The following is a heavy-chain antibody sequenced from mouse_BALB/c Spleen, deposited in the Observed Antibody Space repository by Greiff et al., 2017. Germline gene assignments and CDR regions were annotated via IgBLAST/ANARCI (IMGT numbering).Heavy chain of an antibody. CDR3: ARITGS. CDR1: GFNIKDTY. CDR2: IDPANGNT. V-gene: IGHV14-3*02. Sequence: VQLKESGAELVKPGASVKLSCTASGFNIKDTYMHWVKQRPEQGLEWIGRIDPANGNTKYDPKFQGKATITADTSSNTAYLQLSSLTSEDTAVYYCARITGSWGQGTLVTVSA. D-gene: IGHD4-1*01. J-gene: IGHJ3*01.